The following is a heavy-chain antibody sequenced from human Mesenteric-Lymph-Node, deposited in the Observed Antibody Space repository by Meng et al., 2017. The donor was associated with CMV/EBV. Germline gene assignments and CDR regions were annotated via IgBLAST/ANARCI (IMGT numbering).Heavy chain of an antibody. J-gene: IGHJ3*01. V-gene: IGHV5-51*01. CDR3: ARPYHRGYDRDAFDF. CDR2: IYLDDSDT. CDR1: GDSFLNYW. D-gene: IGHD5-12*01. Sequence: GGSLRLSCRGSGDSFLNYWIGWVRQMPGKGLEWMGIIYLDDSDTRYSPSFQGQVSMSVDKSINTAYLQWSSLKASDTAMYYCARPYHRGYDRDAFDFWGQGTMVTVSS.